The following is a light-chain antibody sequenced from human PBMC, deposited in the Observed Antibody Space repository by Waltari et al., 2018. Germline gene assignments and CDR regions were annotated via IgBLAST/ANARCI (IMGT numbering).Light chain of an antibody. J-gene: IGLJ2*01. CDR1: ALPKQH. CDR2: KDS. CDR3: QSAERSGMV. V-gene: IGLV3-25*03. Sequence: SYELTQPLSVAVSSGQTARITCSGDALPKQHAYCYQQKPGAAPVLVIYKDSERPSGIPQRFSSSRSGTTVTLTISGIQAENETDYYCQSAERSGMVFGGGTKLAVL.